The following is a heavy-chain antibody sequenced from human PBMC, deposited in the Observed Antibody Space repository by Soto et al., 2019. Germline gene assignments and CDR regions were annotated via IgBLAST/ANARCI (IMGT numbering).Heavy chain of an antibody. CDR2: IWHTGSP. J-gene: IGHJ4*02. V-gene: IGHV4-4*02. CDR3: VRDSRTGCSSINCYMH. Sequence: QLQLRESGPGLVQPSGTLSLTCDVSGDSLTNNHWWSWVRQAPGNGLEWIGEIWHTGSPNYNPSLKSRVAISIDTSKNQFSLKLSSVTAADTAVYYCVRDSRTGCSSINCYMHWGQGTLVTVSS. D-gene: IGHD2-15*01. CDR1: GDSLTNNHW.